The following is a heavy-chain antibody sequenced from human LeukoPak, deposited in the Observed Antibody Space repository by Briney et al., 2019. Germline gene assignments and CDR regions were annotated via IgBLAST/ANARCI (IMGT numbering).Heavy chain of an antibody. Sequence: GGSLSLPCAGCTFIFNIYTMNWVRPAPGRGLEWVALFKSNADGGTTDYAAPVKGRFSMSRDDSKNTLYLQMNSLKTEDTAVYYCVTETSGSFHNWGQGTLVTVSS. CDR1: TFIFNIYT. D-gene: IGHD3-10*01. CDR3: VTETSGSFHN. J-gene: IGHJ4*02. V-gene: IGHV3-15*01. CDR2: FKSNADGGTT.